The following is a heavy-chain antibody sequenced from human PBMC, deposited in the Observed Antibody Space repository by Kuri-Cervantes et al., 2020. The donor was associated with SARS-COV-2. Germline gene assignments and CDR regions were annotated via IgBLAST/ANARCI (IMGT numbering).Heavy chain of an antibody. CDR3: ARVPVGGYLKSYFEY. CDR1: GYTFTGYY. D-gene: IGHD3-22*01. J-gene: IGHJ4*02. CDR2: INPNSGGT. V-gene: IGHV1-2*02. Sequence: ASVKVSCKASGYTFTGYYMHWVRQAPGQGLEWMGWINPNSGGTNDAQKIQGRVTMTRDTSISTAYMELSRLRSDDTAVYYCARVPVGGYLKSYFEYWGQGTLVTVSS.